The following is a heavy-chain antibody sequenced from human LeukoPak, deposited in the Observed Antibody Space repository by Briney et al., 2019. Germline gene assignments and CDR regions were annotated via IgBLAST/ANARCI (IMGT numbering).Heavy chain of an antibody. CDR3: AKSPLLWFGELLY. J-gene: IGHJ4*02. D-gene: IGHD3-10*01. Sequence: SGGSLRLSCAASGFTFSSYAMSWVRQAPGKGLEWVSAISGSGGSTYYADSVKGRFTISRDNSKNTLYLQMNSLRAEDTAVYYCAKSPLLWFGELLYWGQGTLVTVSS. CDR2: ISGSGGST. CDR1: GFTFSSYA. V-gene: IGHV3-23*01.